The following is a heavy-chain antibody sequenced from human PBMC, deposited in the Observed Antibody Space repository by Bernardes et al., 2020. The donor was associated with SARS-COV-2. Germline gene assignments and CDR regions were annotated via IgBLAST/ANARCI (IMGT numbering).Heavy chain of an antibody. D-gene: IGHD2-2*01. CDR1: HVSNRSNTYN. Sequence: AGYLSLTCSGSHVSNRSNTYNSTWLRTPPGKRLEYNRSYCYRGINYDNPSHNGGVTLSVDSSNNQFSLSLTSVTAVETGVYYCATSYVLEPAAPTHYGMDVWGQGTTVTVS. CDR3: ATSYVLEPAAPTHYGMDV. J-gene: IGHJ6*02. CDR2: YCYRGIN. V-gene: IGHV4-39*01.